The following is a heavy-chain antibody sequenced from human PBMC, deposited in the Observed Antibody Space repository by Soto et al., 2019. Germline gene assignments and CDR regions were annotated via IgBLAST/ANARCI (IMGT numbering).Heavy chain of an antibody. V-gene: IGHV3-74*01. CDR2: INTDGSNT. Sequence: AGGSLRLSCAASGLTFNRYWMHWVRHAPGKGLVWASHINTDGSNTNYADSVKGRFTISRDNAKSTLFLQMSSLRDEDTAVYYCAREFCSGGNCYTYYFDPWGQGIPVTVSS. CDR3: AREFCSGGNCYTYYFDP. CDR1: GLTFNRYW. J-gene: IGHJ5*02. D-gene: IGHD2-15*01.